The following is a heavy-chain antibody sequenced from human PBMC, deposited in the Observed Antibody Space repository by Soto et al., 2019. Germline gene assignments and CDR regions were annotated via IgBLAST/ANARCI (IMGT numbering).Heavy chain of an antibody. D-gene: IGHD3-3*01. CDR3: ARGPPITIFGVAGNWFDP. V-gene: IGHV1-2*04. J-gene: IGHJ5*02. CDR1: GYTFNGYY. CDR2: INPNSGGT. Sequence: QVQLVQSGAEVKKPGASVKVSCKASGYTFNGYYMHWVRQAPGQGLEWMGWINPNSGGTNYAQKFQGWVTMTRYTSISTAYMELSRLRSDDTAVYYCARGPPITIFGVAGNWFDPWGQGTLVTVSS.